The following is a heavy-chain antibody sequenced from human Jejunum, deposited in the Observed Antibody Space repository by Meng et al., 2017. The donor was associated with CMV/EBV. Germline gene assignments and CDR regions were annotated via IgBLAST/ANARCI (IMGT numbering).Heavy chain of an antibody. CDR1: GFTFSSNW. V-gene: IGHV3-74*01. CDR2: INSDGSSV. Sequence: GQLVESGGGLVQPGGSLRLFWSASGFTFSSNWMHWVRQAPGEGLVWVSRINSDGSSVNYADFVKGRFTISRDNAKNTLFLQLNSLRAEDTAVYYCTANFGNNYGFWDSWGQGTLVTVSS. D-gene: IGHD5-18*01. J-gene: IGHJ5*01. CDR3: TANFGNNYGFWDS.